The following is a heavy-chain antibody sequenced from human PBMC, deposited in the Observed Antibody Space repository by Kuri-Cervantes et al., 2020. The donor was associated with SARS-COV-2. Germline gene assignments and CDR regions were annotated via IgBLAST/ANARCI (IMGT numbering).Heavy chain of an antibody. CDR1: GGSISSGSYY. D-gene: IGHD3-16*02. Sequence: LRLSCTVSGGSISSGSYYWSWIRQPAGKGLEWIGRIYTSRSTNYNPSLKSRVTISVDTSKNQFSLKLSSVTAADTAVYYCASSRASMITFGGVIDNFDYWGQGTLVTVSS. CDR2: IYTSRST. CDR3: ASSRASMITFGGVIDNFDY. V-gene: IGHV4-61*02. J-gene: IGHJ4*02.